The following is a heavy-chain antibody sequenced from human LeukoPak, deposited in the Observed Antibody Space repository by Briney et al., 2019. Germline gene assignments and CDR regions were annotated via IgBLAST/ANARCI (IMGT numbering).Heavy chain of an antibody. CDR1: GGSFSGYY. CDR3: AKDQLRYFDWLPNYFDY. V-gene: IGHV4-34*01. Sequence: SETLSLTCAVYGGSFSGYYWSWIRQPPGKGQEWIGEINHSGSTNYNPSLKSRVTISVDTSKNQFSLKLSSVTAEDTAVYYCAKDQLRYFDWLPNYFDYWGQGTLVTVSS. D-gene: IGHD3-9*01. CDR2: INHSGST. J-gene: IGHJ4*02.